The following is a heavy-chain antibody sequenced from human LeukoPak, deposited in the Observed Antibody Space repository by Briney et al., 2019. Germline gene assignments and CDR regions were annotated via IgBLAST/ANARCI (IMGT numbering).Heavy chain of an antibody. CDR3: ARVSTAVSLAIDY. J-gene: IGHJ4*02. CDR2: ISSSSRYM. V-gene: IGHV3-21*06. CDR1: GFTFSSHW. D-gene: IGHD6-13*01. Sequence: GGSLRLSCAASGFTFSSHWMSWVRQAPGKGLEWVSVISSSSRYMYYADSVKGRFTISRDNAKNSLYLQMNSLRAEDTAVYYCARVSTAVSLAIDYWGQGTLVTVST.